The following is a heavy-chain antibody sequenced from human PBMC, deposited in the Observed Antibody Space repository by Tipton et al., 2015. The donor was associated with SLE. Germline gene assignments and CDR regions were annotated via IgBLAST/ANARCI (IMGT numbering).Heavy chain of an antibody. CDR1: GGSISSYY. CDR2: IYYSGST. Sequence: TLSLTCTVSGGSISSYYWSWIRQHPGKGLEWIGYIYYSGSTNYNPSLKSRVTISVDRSKNQFSLKLSSVTAADTAVYYCARGGPYSSTWYYFDYWGQGTLVAVSS. V-gene: IGHV4-59*12. J-gene: IGHJ4*02. CDR3: ARGGPYSSTWYYFDY. D-gene: IGHD6-13*01.